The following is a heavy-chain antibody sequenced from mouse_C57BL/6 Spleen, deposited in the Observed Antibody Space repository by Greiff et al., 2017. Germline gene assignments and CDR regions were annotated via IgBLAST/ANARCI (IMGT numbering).Heavy chain of an antibody. CDR3: AKFGDDGYLYYYAMDY. J-gene: IGHJ4*01. Sequence: VKLVESGPGLVQPSQSLSITCTVSGFSLTSYGVHWVRQSPGKGLAWLGVIWRGGSTDYNAAFMSRLSITKDNSKSQVFFKMNSLQADDTAIYYCAKFGDDGYLYYYAMDYWGQGTSVTVSS. V-gene: IGHV2-5*01. D-gene: IGHD2-3*01. CDR2: IWRGGST. CDR1: GFSLTSYG.